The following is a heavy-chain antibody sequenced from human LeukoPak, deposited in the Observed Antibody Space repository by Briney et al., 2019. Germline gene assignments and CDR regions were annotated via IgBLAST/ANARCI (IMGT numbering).Heavy chain of an antibody. CDR2: MNPNSGNT. Sequence: ASVKVSCKASGYTFTSYDINWVRQATGQGLEWMGWMNPNSGNTGYAQKFQGRVTMTRNTSISTAYMELSSLRSEDTAVYYCARDLWSGNPNTLDYWGQGTLVTVSS. CDR3: ARDLWSGNPNTLDY. V-gene: IGHV1-8*01. CDR1: GYTFTSYD. J-gene: IGHJ4*02. D-gene: IGHD3/OR15-3a*01.